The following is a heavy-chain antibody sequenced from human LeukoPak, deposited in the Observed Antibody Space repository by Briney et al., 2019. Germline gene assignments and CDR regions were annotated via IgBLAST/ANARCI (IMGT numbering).Heavy chain of an antibody. CDR2: INTISGGT. CDR3: ARGREVAGTVGY. CDR1: GYTFTGYY. V-gene: IGHV1-2*02. J-gene: IGHJ4*02. D-gene: IGHD6-19*01. Sequence: RASVKVSCKASGYTFTGYYMHWVRQAPGQGLEWIGWINTISGGTNYAQKFQGRVTMTRDTSISTAYMELSRLTSDDTAVYYCARGREVAGTVGYWGQGTLVTVSS.